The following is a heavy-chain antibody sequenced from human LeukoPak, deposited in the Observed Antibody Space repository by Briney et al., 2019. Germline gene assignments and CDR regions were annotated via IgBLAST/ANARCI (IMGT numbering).Heavy chain of an antibody. CDR3: ARDCSSTSCYGVVGMDV. CDR2: IYYSGST. Sequence: SETLSLTCTVSGGSISSYYWSWIRQPPGKGLEWIGYIYYSGSTNYNPSLKSRVTISVDTSKNQFSLKLSSVTAADTAVYYCARDCSSTSCYGVVGMDVWGKGTTVPVSS. V-gene: IGHV4-59*01. J-gene: IGHJ6*04. D-gene: IGHD2-2*01. CDR1: GGSISSYY.